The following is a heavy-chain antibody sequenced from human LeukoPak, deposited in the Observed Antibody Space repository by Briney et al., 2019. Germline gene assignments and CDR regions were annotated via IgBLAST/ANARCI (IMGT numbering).Heavy chain of an antibody. J-gene: IGHJ6*02. CDR3: AKVRITPLWRHYYYGMDV. CDR1: GFTFSSYA. CDR2: ISGSGGST. V-gene: IGHV3-23*01. D-gene: IGHD5-18*01. Sequence: PGGSLRLSCAASGFTFSSYAMSWVRQAPGKGLEWVSAISGSGGSTYYADSVKGRFTISRDNSKNTLYLQMNSLRAEDTAVYYCAKVRITPLWRHYYYGMDVWGQGTTVTVSS.